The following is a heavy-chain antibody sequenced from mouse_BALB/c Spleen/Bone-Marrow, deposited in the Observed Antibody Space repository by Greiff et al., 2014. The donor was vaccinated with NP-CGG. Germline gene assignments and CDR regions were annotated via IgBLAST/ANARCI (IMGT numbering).Heavy chain of an antibody. CDR3: ARNYDYDGGYYAMDY. D-gene: IGHD2-4*01. CDR2: INPSTGYT. J-gene: IGHJ4*01. CDR1: GYNFISYW. V-gene: IGHV1-7*01. Sequence: VKLQESGAELAKPGASVKMSCKASGYNFISYWMHWVKQRPGQGLEWIGYINPSTGYTEYNQKFKDKATLTADKSSSKAYAQLSSLTSEDSAVYYCARNYDYDGGYYAMDYWGQGTSVTVSS.